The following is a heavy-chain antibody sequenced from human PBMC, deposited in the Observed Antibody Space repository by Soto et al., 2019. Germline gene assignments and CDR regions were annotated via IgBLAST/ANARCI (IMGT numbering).Heavy chain of an antibody. CDR2: IYYSGIT. D-gene: IGHD3-10*01. V-gene: IGHV4-59*08. CDR3: ARHQRRIISHFYYAMDV. J-gene: IGHJ6*02. Sequence: PSETLSLTCTVSGGSISSYYWSWIRQPPGKGLEYIGYIYYSGITNYSPSLKSRVTISVDTSKNLFSLNLRSVTAADTAVYYCARHQRRIISHFYYAMDVWGQGTTVTVSS. CDR1: GGSISSYY.